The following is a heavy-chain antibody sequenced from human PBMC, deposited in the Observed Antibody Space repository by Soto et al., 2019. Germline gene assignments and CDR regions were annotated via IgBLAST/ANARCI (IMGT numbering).Heavy chain of an antibody. CDR2: MNPNSGNT. Sequence: QVQLVQSGAEVKKPGASVKVSCKASGYTFTSYDINWVRQATGQGLEWMGWMNPNSGNTGYAQKFQGRVTMTRNTSISTAYMELSSLRSEDTAVYYCGLRYFDWPTARYGMDVWGQGTTVTVSS. D-gene: IGHD3-9*01. J-gene: IGHJ6*02. CDR1: GYTFTSYD. V-gene: IGHV1-8*01. CDR3: GLRYFDWPTARYGMDV.